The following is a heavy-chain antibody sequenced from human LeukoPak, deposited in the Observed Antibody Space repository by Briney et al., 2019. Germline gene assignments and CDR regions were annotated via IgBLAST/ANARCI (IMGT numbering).Heavy chain of an antibody. D-gene: IGHD6-6*01. CDR2: INPNSGGT. J-gene: IGHJ4*02. V-gene: IGHV1-2*06. CDR1: GYTFTGYY. CDR3: ARVKSSSFPYFYFDY. Sequence: ASVKVSCKASGYTFTGYYMHWVRQAPGQGLEWMGRINPNSGGTDYAQKFQGRVTMTGDTSISTAYMELSRLRSDDTAVYYCARVKSSSFPYFYFDYWGQGTLVTVSS.